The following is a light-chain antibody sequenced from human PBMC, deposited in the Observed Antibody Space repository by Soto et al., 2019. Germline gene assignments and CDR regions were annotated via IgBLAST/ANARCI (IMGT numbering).Light chain of an antibody. Sequence: QAVVTQEPSFSVSPGRTVTLTCGLSSASVSTSYYPSWYQQTTGQAPRTLINSTNTRSSGVPDRFSGSILGNKAALTITGAQADDESDYYCVLYMGSGIWVFGGGTKLTVL. V-gene: IGLV8-61*01. J-gene: IGLJ3*02. CDR1: SASVSTSYY. CDR2: STN. CDR3: VLYMGSGIWV.